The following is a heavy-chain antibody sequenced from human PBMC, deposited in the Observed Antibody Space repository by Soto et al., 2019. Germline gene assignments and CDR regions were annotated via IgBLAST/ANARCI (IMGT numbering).Heavy chain of an antibody. CDR1: GFSLSTSGMC. Sequence: SGPTLVNPTQTLTLICTFSGFSLSTSGMCVSWIRQPPGKALEWLALIDWDDDKYYSTSLKTRLTISKDTSKNQVVLTMTNMDPVDTATYYCARMGSGSYPGCYGMDVWGQGTTVTVSS. CDR3: ARMGSGSYPGCYGMDV. D-gene: IGHD1-26*01. CDR2: IDWDDDK. J-gene: IGHJ6*02. V-gene: IGHV2-70*01.